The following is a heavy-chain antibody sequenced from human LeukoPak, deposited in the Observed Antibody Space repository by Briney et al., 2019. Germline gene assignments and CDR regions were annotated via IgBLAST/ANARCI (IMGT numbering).Heavy chain of an antibody. CDR1: GASISSSSYY. Sequence: SETLSLTCTVSGASISSSSYYWGWIRQPPGKGLEWIGSIYYSGSTHYNPSLKSRVTISVDTSKNQFSLKLSYVTAEDTVVYYCARGGSSWYDYFGYWGQGTLVTVSS. CDR3: ARGGSSWYDYFGY. D-gene: IGHD6-13*01. V-gene: IGHV4-39*01. CDR2: IYYSGST. J-gene: IGHJ4*02.